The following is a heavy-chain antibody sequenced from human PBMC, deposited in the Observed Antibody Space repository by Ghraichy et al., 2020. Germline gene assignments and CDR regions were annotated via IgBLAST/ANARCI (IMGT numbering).Heavy chain of an antibody. Sequence: ASVKVSCKASGYTFTGYYMHWVRQAPGQGLEWMGWINPNSGGTNYAQKFQGRVTMTRDTSISTAYMELSRLRSDDTAVYYCARGGNSTPYYYYYGMDVWGQGTTVTVSS. CDR1: GYTFTGYY. CDR2: INPNSGGT. V-gene: IGHV1-2*02. D-gene: IGHD3-16*01. CDR3: ARGGNSTPYYYYYGMDV. J-gene: IGHJ6*02.